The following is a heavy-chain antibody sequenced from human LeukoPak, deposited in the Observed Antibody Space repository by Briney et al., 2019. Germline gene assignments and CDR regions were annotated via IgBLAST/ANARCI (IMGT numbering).Heavy chain of an antibody. CDR2: RYYSGST. D-gene: IGHD3-10*01. CDR1: GGSVNSVNYY. V-gene: IGHV4-61*01. Sequence: PSETLSLTCTVSGGSVNSVNYYWSWLRQPPGKGLEWIGYRYYSGSTNYNPSLKSRVTISVDTSRNQLSLKLSSVTAADTAVYYCARTNYYGSGSYYPDLWGQGTLVTVSS. CDR3: ARTNYYGSGSYYPDL. J-gene: IGHJ5*02.